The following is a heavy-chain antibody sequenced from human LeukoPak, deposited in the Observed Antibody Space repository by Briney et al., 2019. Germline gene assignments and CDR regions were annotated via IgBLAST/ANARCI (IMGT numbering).Heavy chain of an antibody. V-gene: IGHV3-30*02. Sequence: QSGGSLRLSCAASGFTFNSYGMHWVRQAPGKGLEWVAIIAYDGSNKYYADSVMGRFTISRDNSKKTLYLQMNNLRAEDTAVYYCAKEKGEDTAYPLWDYWGQGTLVTVSS. CDR2: IAYDGSNK. CDR3: AKEKGEDTAYPLWDY. J-gene: IGHJ4*02. D-gene: IGHD5-18*01. CDR1: GFTFNSYG.